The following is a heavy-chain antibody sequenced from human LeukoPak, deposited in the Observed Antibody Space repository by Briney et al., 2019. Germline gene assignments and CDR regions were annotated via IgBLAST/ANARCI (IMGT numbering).Heavy chain of an antibody. CDR2: INPNSGGT. Sequence: GASVKVTCKASGYTFTDYYMHWVRQAPGQGLEWMGWINPNSGGTNYAQKFQGRVTMTRDTSISTAYMELNWLRSDDTAVYYCARDGGGTTLPFDYWGQGTLVTVSS. D-gene: IGHD1-1*01. V-gene: IGHV1-2*02. CDR3: ARDGGGTTLPFDY. J-gene: IGHJ4*02. CDR1: GYTFTDYY.